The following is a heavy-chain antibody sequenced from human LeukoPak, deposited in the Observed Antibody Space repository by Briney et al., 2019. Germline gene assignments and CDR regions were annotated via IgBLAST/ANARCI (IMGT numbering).Heavy chain of an antibody. CDR1: GYTFTSYD. D-gene: IGHD3-3*01. J-gene: IGHJ6*03. CDR2: MNPNSGNT. CDR3: ARGKSYYDFWSGYFTGSSGYYYYYMDV. V-gene: IGHV1-8*01. Sequence: ASVKVSCKASGYTFTSYDINWVRQATGQGLEWRGWMNPNSGNTGYAQKFQGRVTMTRNTSISTAYMELSSLRPEDTAVYYCARGKSYYDFWSGYFTGSSGYYYYYMDVWGKGTTVTVSS.